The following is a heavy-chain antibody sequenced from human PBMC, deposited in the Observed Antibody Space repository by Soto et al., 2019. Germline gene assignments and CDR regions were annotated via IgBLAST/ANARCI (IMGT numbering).Heavy chain of an antibody. J-gene: IGHJ4*02. Sequence: PGGALRLTCAASGFTFSSYSMSGVRRAPGKGLEWVSAISGSGGSTYYADSVKGRFTTSRDNSKNTLYLQMNSLRAEDTAVYYCAKDQGYYDSSGYPHFAYWGQGTLVTVSS. D-gene: IGHD3-22*01. V-gene: IGHV3-23*01. CDR3: AKDQGYYDSSGYPHFAY. CDR1: GFTFSSYS. CDR2: ISGSGGST.